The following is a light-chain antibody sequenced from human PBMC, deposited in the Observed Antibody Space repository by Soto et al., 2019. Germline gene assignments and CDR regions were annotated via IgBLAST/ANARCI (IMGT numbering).Light chain of an antibody. CDR2: DAS. V-gene: IGKV1-5*01. Sequence: DIQMTQSHSTLSASVGDRVTITCRASQSISSWLAWYQQKPGKAPKLLIYDASSLESGVPSRFSGSGSGTEFTLTISSLQPDGFSTYYCQQYNSYSWTFGQGNKVEIK. CDR3: QQYNSYSWT. CDR1: QSISSW. J-gene: IGKJ1*01.